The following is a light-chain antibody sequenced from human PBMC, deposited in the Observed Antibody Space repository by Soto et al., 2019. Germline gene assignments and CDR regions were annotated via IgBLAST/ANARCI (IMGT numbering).Light chain of an antibody. CDR1: QSVSSN. V-gene: IGKV3-15*01. Sequence: MTQSPATLSVSPGERATLSCRASQSVSSNLAWYQQKPGQALRLLIYGASTRAPGIPDRFSGSGSGTEFTLTISSLQSEDLAVFFCQQYDTWPPAFGQGTKVEIK. J-gene: IGKJ2*01. CDR2: GAS. CDR3: QQYDTWPPA.